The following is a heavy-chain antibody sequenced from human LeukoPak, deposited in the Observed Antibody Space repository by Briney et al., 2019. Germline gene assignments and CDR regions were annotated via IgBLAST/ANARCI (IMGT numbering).Heavy chain of an antibody. Sequence: PGGSLRLSCVVSGFTFSDYYMSWIRQAPGKGLEWLSYISGSGTTIEYADSVKGRFTISRDNAKNSLYLQMNSLRVEDTALYYCAKDGGLDKYGYNPLDNWGQGTLVTVSS. V-gene: IGHV3-11*01. CDR2: ISGSGTTI. CDR1: GFTFSDYY. J-gene: IGHJ4*02. CDR3: AKDGGLDKYGYNPLDN. D-gene: IGHD5-24*01.